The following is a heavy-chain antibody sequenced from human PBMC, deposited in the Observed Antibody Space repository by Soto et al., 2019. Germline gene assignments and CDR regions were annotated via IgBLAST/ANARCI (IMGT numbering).Heavy chain of an antibody. CDR3: AREWSYDFWSGYSPYYYYGMDV. CDR1: GYTFTSYG. D-gene: IGHD3-3*01. CDR2: ISAYNGNT. V-gene: IGHV1-18*04. J-gene: IGHJ6*02. Sequence: GASVKVSCKASGYTFTSYGISWVRQAPGQGLEWMGWISAYNGNTNYAQKLQGRVTMTTDTSTSTAYMELRSLRSDDTAVYYCAREWSYDFWSGYSPYYYYGMDVWGQGTTVTVSS.